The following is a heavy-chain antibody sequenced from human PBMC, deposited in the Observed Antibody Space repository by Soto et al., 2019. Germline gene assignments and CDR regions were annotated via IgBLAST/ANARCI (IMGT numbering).Heavy chain of an antibody. Sequence: ASVKVSCKASGYTFTSYDINWVRQATGQGLEWMGWMNPNSGNTGYAQKFQGRVTMTRNTSISTAYMELSSPRSEDTAVYYCARAGNPGFGELYYYYYMDVWGKGTTVTVSS. D-gene: IGHD3-10*01. J-gene: IGHJ6*03. CDR1: GYTFTSYD. CDR2: MNPNSGNT. CDR3: ARAGNPGFGELYYYYYMDV. V-gene: IGHV1-8*01.